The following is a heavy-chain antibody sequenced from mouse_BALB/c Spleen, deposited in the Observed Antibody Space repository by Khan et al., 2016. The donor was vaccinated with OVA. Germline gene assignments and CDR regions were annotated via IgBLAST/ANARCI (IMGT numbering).Heavy chain of an antibody. CDR3: VRDGAYYRNDGWFAL. V-gene: IGHV1-4*01. D-gene: IGHD2-14*01. Sequence: QVQLQQSGAELARPGASVKMSCKASGYTFTSYTIHWIKMRPGQGLEWIGYINPSNGYTNYNQKFKDKATLTADKSSTTAYMQLSSLKSSDSAVYNSVRDGAYYRNDGWFALWGLGTLVTVSA. CDR1: GYTFTSYT. J-gene: IGHJ3*01. CDR2: INPSNGYT.